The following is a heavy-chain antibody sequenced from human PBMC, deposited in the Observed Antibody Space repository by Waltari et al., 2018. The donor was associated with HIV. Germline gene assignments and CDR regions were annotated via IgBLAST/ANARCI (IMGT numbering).Heavy chain of an antibody. J-gene: IGHJ5*02. Sequence: QVQLQQWGAGLLKPSETLSLTCAVYGGSFSGYYLSWTRQPPGTGLEWIGEINHSGSTNYNPTLKSRVTISVDTSKNQFSLKLSSVTAADTAVYYCARLVANCSSTSCPWGRLHNWFDPWGQGTLVTVSS. V-gene: IGHV4-34*01. CDR3: ARLVANCSSTSCPWGRLHNWFDP. D-gene: IGHD2-2*01. CDR1: GGSFSGYY. CDR2: INHSGST.